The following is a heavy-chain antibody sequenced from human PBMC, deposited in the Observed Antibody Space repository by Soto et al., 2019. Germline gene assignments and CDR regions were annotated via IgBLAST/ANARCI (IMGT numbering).Heavy chain of an antibody. Sequence: SETLSLTCTVSGGSISSGGYYWSWIRQHPGKGLEWIGYIYYSGSTYYNPSLKSRVTISVDTSKNQFSLKLSSVTAADTAVYYCARETYYYDSSGYYPENRPNDGMDVRGQGTTVTVSS. CDR2: IYYSGST. CDR3: ARETYYYDSSGYYPENRPNDGMDV. J-gene: IGHJ6*02. V-gene: IGHV4-31*03. D-gene: IGHD3-22*01. CDR1: GGSISSGGYY.